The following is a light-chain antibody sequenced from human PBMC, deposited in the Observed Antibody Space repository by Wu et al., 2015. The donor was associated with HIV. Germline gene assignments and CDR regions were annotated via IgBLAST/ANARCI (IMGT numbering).Light chain of an antibody. CDR2: GAS. J-gene: IGKJ1*01. CDR1: QNINTRN. V-gene: IGKV3-20*01. CDR3: QQYGSSQWT. Sequence: GERASLSCRASQNINTRNLAWYQQTPGQPPRLLIFGASSRATGIPDRFSGSGSGTDFTLTISRLEPEDFAVYYCQQYGSSQWTFGQGTKVEIK.